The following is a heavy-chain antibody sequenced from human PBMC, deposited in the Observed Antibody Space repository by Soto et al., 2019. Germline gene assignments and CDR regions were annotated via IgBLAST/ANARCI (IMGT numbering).Heavy chain of an antibody. D-gene: IGHD2-21*01. CDR2: ISYDGSNK. Sequence: GGSLRLSCAASGFTFSSYAMHWVRQAPGKGLEWVAVISYDGSNKYYADSVKGRFTISRDNSKNTLYLQMNSLRAEDTAVYYCARELHYYGMDVXGQGTTVTVSS. V-gene: IGHV3-30-3*01. CDR1: GFTFSSYA. J-gene: IGHJ6*02. CDR3: ARELHYYGMDV.